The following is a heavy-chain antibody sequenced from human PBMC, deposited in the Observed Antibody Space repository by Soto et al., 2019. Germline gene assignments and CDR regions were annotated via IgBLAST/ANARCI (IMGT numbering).Heavy chain of an antibody. J-gene: IGHJ4*02. CDR3: ATHRRFLEWYYFDY. CDR2: ISYSGST. D-gene: IGHD3-3*01. CDR1: GGSINSGGYS. V-gene: IGHV4-30-2*01. Sequence: SLTCAVSGGSINSGGYSWCWIRQPPGKGLEWIGYISYSGSTYYNPSLKSRVTISVDRSKNQFSLNLSSVTAADTAVYYCATHRRFLEWYYFDYWGQGTLVTVSS.